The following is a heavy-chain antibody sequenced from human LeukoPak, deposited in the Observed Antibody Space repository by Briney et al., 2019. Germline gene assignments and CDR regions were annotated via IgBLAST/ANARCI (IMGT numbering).Heavy chain of an antibody. CDR1: GFTFSSYW. CDR2: ISSSGDNT. D-gene: IGHD6-13*01. CDR3: ARGCSSSWYGCFQH. J-gene: IGHJ1*01. V-gene: IGHV3-64*01. Sequence: PGGSLRLSCAASGFTFSSYWMSWVRQAPGKGLEYVSAISSSGDNTYYGNSVRGRFTISRDNSKNTLFLQMGSLRVEDTAVFYCARGCSSSWYGCFQHWGQGTLVTVSS.